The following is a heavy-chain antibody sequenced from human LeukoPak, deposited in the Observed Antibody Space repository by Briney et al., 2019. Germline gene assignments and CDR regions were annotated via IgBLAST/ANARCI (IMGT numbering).Heavy chain of an antibody. Sequence: PGGSLRLSCAASGFTFSSSGMHWVRQAPGKGLEWVTFIRHDENTKYYADSVKGRFTISRDNSKNTVSLQMNSLRAEDTAMYYCAKDKGTTSFDYWGQGTLVTVSS. D-gene: IGHD1-7*01. CDR2: IRHDENTK. CDR3: AKDKGTTSFDY. J-gene: IGHJ4*02. V-gene: IGHV3-30*02. CDR1: GFTFSSSG.